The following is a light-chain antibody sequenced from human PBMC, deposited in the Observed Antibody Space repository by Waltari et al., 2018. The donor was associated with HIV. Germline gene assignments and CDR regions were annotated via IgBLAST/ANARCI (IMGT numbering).Light chain of an antibody. Sequence: QLVLTQSPSAYAPLGASVKLTCPLSSGHSSYAIECYQQHQEKGARYLMNINSVGSDSKGDGIPDRFSGSSSGAERYLTISSLQSEDEADYYCQTWGTGIWVFGGGTKLTVL. J-gene: IGLJ3*02. CDR3: QTWGTGIWV. V-gene: IGLV4-69*01. CDR2: INSVGSD. CDR1: SGHSSYA.